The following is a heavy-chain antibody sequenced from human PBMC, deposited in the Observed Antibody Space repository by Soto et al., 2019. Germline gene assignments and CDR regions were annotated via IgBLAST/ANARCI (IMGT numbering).Heavy chain of an antibody. D-gene: IGHD2-21*02. Sequence: QVQLVESGGGVVQPGRSLRLSCAASGFTFSSYGMHWVRQAPGKGLEWVAVISYDGSNKYYADSVKGRFTISRDNXKNTLYLQMNSLRAEDTAVYYCAKDAAVVVTAADYWGQGTLVTVSS. J-gene: IGHJ4*02. V-gene: IGHV3-30*18. CDR2: ISYDGSNK. CDR1: GFTFSSYG. CDR3: AKDAAVVVTAADY.